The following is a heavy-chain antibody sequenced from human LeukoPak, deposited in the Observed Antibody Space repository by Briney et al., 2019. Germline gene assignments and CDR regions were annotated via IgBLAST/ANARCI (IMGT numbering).Heavy chain of an antibody. Sequence: GVSVKVSCKASGYTFTGYYMHWVRQAPGQGLEWMGWINPNSGGTNYAQKFQGRVTMTRDTSISTAYMELSRLRSDDTAVYYCAMAYCGGDCPPFDLWGRGTLVTVSS. D-gene: IGHD2-21*01. CDR1: GYTFTGYY. CDR3: AMAYCGGDCPPFDL. J-gene: IGHJ2*01. V-gene: IGHV1-2*02. CDR2: INPNSGGT.